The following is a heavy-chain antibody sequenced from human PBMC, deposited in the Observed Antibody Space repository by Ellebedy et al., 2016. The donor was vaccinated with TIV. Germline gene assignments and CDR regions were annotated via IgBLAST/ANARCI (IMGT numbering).Heavy chain of an antibody. V-gene: IGHV3-7*04. D-gene: IGHD6-13*01. Sequence: GESLKISCAGSGFTFGNYWMNWVRQAQGKGLEWVANIRQDGSENFHADSVKGRFTIPRDNAKNALYLQMNSLIADDTAVYYCARGVSMYTSNIWFEFDYWGPGTLVTVSS. CDR3: ARGVSMYTSNIWFEFDY. CDR2: IRQDGSEN. J-gene: IGHJ4*02. CDR1: GFTFGNYW.